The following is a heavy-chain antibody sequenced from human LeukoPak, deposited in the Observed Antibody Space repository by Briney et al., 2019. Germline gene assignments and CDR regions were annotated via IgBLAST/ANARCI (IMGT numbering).Heavy chain of an antibody. CDR3: ARDRGYSSGWYGRFDY. J-gene: IGHJ4*02. CDR1: GFTVSSNY. V-gene: IGHV3-66*01. D-gene: IGHD6-19*01. Sequence: PGGSLRLSCAASGFTVSSNYMSWVRRAPGKGLEWVSVIYSGGSTYYADSVKGRFTISRDNSKNTLYLQMNSLRAEDTAVYYCARDRGYSSGWYGRFDYWGQGNLVTVSS. CDR2: IYSGGST.